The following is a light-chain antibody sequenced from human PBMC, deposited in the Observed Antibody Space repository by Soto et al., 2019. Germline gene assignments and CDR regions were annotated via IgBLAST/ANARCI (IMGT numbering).Light chain of an antibody. J-gene: IGKJ4*01. CDR2: DAS. CDR1: QTVNNY. CDR3: QQRYDWPLT. V-gene: IGKV3-11*01. Sequence: EIVLTQSPATLSSSPGERATLSCRASQTVNNYLAWYQQKPGQAPRLAIHDASNRATGIPARFSGSGSGTDFTLTISSLEPEDCAVYYSQQRYDWPLTFGGGTKVEIK.